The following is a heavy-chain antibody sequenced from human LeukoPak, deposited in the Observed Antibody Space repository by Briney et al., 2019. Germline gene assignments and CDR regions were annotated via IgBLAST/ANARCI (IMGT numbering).Heavy chain of an antibody. Sequence: GASVNVSCKASGYTFTGYYMHWVRQAPGQGLEWMGWINPNSGGTNYAQKFQGRVTMTRDTSISTAYMELSRLRSDDTAVYYCARAVSYGGYYYYGMDVWGQGTTVTVSS. CDR2: INPNSGGT. J-gene: IGHJ6*02. V-gene: IGHV1-2*02. CDR1: GYTFTGYY. CDR3: ARAVSYGGYYYYGMDV. D-gene: IGHD1-26*01.